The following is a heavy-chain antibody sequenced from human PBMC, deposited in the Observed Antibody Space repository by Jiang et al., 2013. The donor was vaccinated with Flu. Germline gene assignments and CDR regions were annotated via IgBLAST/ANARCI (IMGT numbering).Heavy chain of an antibody. CDR1: GFIFKDYN. CDR2: IGYTTRAK. CDR3: TRERTTTYFDS. D-gene: IGHD1-1*01. Sequence: GGGLVQPGGSLKLSCTVSGFIFKDYNMNWVRQAPGKGLEWVSYIGYTTRAKYYADSVKGRFTISRDNDNNSLYLQMGSLRAEDTAVYYCTRERTTTYFDSWGQGALVTVSS. V-gene: IGHV3-48*01. J-gene: IGHJ4*02.